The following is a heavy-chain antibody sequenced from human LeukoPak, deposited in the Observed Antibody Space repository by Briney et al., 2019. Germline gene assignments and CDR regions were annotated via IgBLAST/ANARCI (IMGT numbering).Heavy chain of an antibody. Sequence: GGSLRLLFAASGFTFNSYYMHWVPQAPGKGLEWVAVISNDESNKYYADSVKSRFTISRDNSKNTLYLQMNSLRAEDTAVYYCARFDIVVVVAATGALDYWGQGTLVTVSS. V-gene: IGHV3-30-3*01. D-gene: IGHD2-15*01. CDR1: GFTFNSYY. CDR2: ISNDESNK. J-gene: IGHJ4*02. CDR3: ARFDIVVVVAATGALDY.